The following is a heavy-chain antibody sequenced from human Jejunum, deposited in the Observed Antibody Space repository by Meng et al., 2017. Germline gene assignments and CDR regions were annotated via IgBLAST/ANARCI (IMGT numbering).Heavy chain of an antibody. CDR2: VKEDGSDK. CDR1: GFTFSSDW. V-gene: IGHV3-7*01. CDR3: ARDRDRSLENN. J-gene: IGHJ4*02. Sequence: GESLKISCEASGFTFSSDWMSWVRQTPEKGLQWVAQVKEDGSDKCYADSVRGRFTVSRDNAKNSLYLQMNSLRADDTCVYYCARDRDRSLENNWGQGTLVTVSS. D-gene: IGHD6-13*01.